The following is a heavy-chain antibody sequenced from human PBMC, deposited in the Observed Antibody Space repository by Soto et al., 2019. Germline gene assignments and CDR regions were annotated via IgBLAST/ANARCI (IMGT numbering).Heavy chain of an antibody. CDR3: AKDGGAVPAHFDY. V-gene: IGHV3-23*01. Sequence: EVQLLESGGGLVQPGGSLRLSCAASGFTFSSYAMGWVRQSPGKGLEWVSSFSGSATSTYYADSVKGRFAISRDNSKNTLYLQMNSLRADDTAVYYCAKDGGAVPAHFDYWGQGTLVTVSS. CDR1: GFTFSSYA. CDR2: FSGSATST. J-gene: IGHJ4*02. D-gene: IGHD2-2*01.